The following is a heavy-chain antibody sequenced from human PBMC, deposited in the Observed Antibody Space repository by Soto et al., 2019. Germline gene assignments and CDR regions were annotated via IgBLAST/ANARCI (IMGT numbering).Heavy chain of an antibody. CDR1: GFTFSSYA. D-gene: IGHD1-1*01. V-gene: IGHV3-23*01. CDR3: ANLGGTRPDTLYFDY. J-gene: IGHJ4*02. CDR2: ISGSGGST. Sequence: PGGSLRLSCAASGFTFSSYAMSWVRQAPGKGLEWVSAISGSGGSTYYADSVKGRFTISRDNSKNTLYLQMNSLRAEDTAVYYCANLGGTRPDTLYFDYWGQGTLVTVSS.